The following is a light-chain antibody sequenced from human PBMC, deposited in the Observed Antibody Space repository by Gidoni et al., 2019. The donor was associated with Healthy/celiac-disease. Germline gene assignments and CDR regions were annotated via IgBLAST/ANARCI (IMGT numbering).Light chain of an antibody. CDR3: EQYDNLPLT. V-gene: IGKV1-33*01. CDR1: QDISNY. J-gene: IGKJ4*01. Sequence: DIQMTQSPSTLSASVGDSVTITCQSSQDISNYLNWYPQKPGKAPKLLIYDASNLETGVPSRFSGSGSGTDFTFTISSLQPEDIATYYCEQYDNLPLTFGGGTKVEIK. CDR2: DAS.